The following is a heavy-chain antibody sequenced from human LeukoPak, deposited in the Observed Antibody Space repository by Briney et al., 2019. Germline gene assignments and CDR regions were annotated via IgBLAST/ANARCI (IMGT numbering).Heavy chain of an antibody. D-gene: IGHD4-17*01. CDR1: GYSFTTYW. CDR2: IYPGDSDT. Sequence: KGGESLKISCKGSGYSFTTYWIAWVRQMPGKGLEWMEIIYPGDSDTRYSPSLQGQVTISADKSISTAYLQWSSLKASDTAMYYCASGNDYGDYLARHWGQGTLVTVSS. V-gene: IGHV5-51*01. J-gene: IGHJ4*02. CDR3: ASGNDYGDYLARH.